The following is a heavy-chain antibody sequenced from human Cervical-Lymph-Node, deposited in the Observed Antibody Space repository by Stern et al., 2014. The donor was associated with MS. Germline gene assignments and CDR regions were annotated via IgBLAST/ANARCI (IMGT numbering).Heavy chain of an antibody. CDR3: ARAQVDCINQNLDS. J-gene: IGHJ4*02. D-gene: IGHD2-21*02. CDR1: GFLFSDYY. V-gene: IGHV3-11*01. CDR2: IIGHGRTI. Sequence: VQLLQSGGGLVEPGGSLRLSCVASGFLFSDYYIFWIRQAPGKGLEWLSSIIGHGRTIYNTDSVKGRFTISRNNAKNSVYLQMNSLRGEDTAVYYCARAQVDCINQNLDSWGQGALVTVSS.